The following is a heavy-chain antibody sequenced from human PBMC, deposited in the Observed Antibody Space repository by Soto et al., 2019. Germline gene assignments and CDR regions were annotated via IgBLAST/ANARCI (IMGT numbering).Heavy chain of an antibody. CDR2: IYYSGST. J-gene: IGHJ4*02. D-gene: IGHD6-6*01. CDR1: GGSISSGGYY. Sequence: SETLSLTCTVSGGSISSGGYYWSWIRQHPGKGLEWIGYIYYSGSTYYNPSLKSRVTISVDTSKNQFSLKLSSVTTADTAVYYCARGALRYSSSLGYWGQGTLVTVS. V-gene: IGHV4-31*03. CDR3: ARGALRYSSSLGY.